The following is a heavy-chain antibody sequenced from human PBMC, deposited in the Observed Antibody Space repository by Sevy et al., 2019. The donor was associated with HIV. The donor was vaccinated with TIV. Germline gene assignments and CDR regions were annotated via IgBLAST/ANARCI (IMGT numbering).Heavy chain of an antibody. CDR3: ATSRRDYYNYYFDY. Sequence: GGSLRLSCAASGLSFRSYELNWVRQAPGKGLQWISYISTGGGTIFYADSVKGRFTISRDNAKNSVFLQMNSLRAEDTAVYFFATSRRDYYNYYFDYWGHGTLVTVSS. D-gene: IGHD3-22*01. V-gene: IGHV3-48*03. CDR2: ISTGGGTI. J-gene: IGHJ4*01. CDR1: GLSFRSYE.